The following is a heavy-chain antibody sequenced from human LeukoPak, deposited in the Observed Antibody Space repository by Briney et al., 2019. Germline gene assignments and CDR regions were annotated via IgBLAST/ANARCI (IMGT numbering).Heavy chain of an antibody. D-gene: IGHD5-18*01. Sequence: GGSLRLSCAASAFTFSDYSMNWVRQAPGKGLEWISYISGRSSTIYYADSVRGRFTISRDNAKNSMYLQMNSLRAEDTAVYYCAKDSGYSYAYNWFDPWGQGTLVTVSS. CDR2: ISGRSSTI. V-gene: IGHV3-48*01. CDR3: AKDSGYSYAYNWFDP. CDR1: AFTFSDYS. J-gene: IGHJ5*02.